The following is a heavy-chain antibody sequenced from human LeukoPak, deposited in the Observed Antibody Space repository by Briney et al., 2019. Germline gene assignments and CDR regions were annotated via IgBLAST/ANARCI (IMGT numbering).Heavy chain of an antibody. J-gene: IGHJ4*02. Sequence: GGSLRLSSAASGFTASSNYMSWVRQAPGKGLGWGSIIYSRGSTYYADSVKGRFTISRDNSRNTLFLQMNSLRDEDTAVYYCARGGYCSSTSCYYFDYWGQGTLVTVSS. CDR1: GFTASSNY. D-gene: IGHD2-2*01. CDR3: ARGGYCSSTSCYYFDY. V-gene: IGHV3-53*01. CDR2: IYSRGST.